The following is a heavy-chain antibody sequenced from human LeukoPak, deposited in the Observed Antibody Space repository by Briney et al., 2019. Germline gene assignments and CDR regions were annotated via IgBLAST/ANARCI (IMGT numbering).Heavy chain of an antibody. J-gene: IGHJ6*02. Sequence: QPGGPLRLSCAASGFTFSSYGMHWVRQAPGKGLEWVAVIWYDGSNKCYADSVKGRFTISRDNSKNTLYLQMNSLRAEDTAVYYCAGGYGEYYYGMDVWGQGTTVTVSS. CDR1: GFTFSSYG. V-gene: IGHV3-33*01. CDR2: IWYDGSNK. D-gene: IGHD4-17*01. CDR3: AGGYGEYYYGMDV.